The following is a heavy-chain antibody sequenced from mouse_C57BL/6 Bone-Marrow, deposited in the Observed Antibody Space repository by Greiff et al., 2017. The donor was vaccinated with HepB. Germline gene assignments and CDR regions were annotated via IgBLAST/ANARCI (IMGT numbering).Heavy chain of an antibody. V-gene: IGHV14-1*01. Sequence: VQLQQSGAELVRPGASVKLSCTASGFNIKDYYMHWVKQRPEQGLEWIGRIDPEDGDTEYAPKFQGKATMTADTSSNTDYLQLSSLTSEDTAVYYCTVVERHYFDYWGQGTTLTVSS. CDR2: IDPEDGDT. CDR3: TVVERHYFDY. D-gene: IGHD1-1*01. J-gene: IGHJ2*01. CDR1: GFNIKDYY.